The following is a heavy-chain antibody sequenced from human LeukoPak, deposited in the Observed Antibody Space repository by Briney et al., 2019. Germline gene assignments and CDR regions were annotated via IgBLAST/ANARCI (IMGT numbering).Heavy chain of an antibody. CDR1: GYTFTSYG. D-gene: IGHD3-9*01. CDR2: ISAYNGNT. CDR3: ARDISVRPKYYYYYYGMDV. Sequence: ASVKVSCKASGYTFTSYGISWVRQAPGQGLEWMGWISAYNGNTNYAQKLQGRVTMTTDTSTSTAYMELRSLRSDDTAVYYCARDISVRPKYYYYYYGMDVWGQGTTVTVSS. V-gene: IGHV1-18*01. J-gene: IGHJ6*02.